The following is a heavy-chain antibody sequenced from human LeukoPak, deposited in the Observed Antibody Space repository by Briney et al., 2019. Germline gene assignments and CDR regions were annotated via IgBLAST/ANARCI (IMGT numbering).Heavy chain of an antibody. CDR1: GGSISSGGYY. CDR3: ASEGIAAAGIDY. V-gene: IGHV4-31*03. Sequence: SETLSLTCTVSGGSISSGGYYWSWIRQHPGKGLEWIGYIYYSGSTYYNPSLKSRATISVDTSKNQFSLKLSSVTAADTAVYYCASEGIAAAGIDYWGQGTLVTVSS. CDR2: IYYSGST. D-gene: IGHD6-13*01. J-gene: IGHJ4*02.